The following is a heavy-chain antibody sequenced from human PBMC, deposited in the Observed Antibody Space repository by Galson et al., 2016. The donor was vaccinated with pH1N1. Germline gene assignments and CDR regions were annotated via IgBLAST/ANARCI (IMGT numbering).Heavy chain of an antibody. D-gene: IGHD4-17*01. CDR1: DFTLDYA. J-gene: IGHJ3*02. CDR2: ISGSGSVT. V-gene: IGHV3-23*01. CDR3: AKGGYGDYGLDVFDI. Sequence: ASDFTLDYAMNWVRQAPGKGVDWISSISGSGSVTRYADSVQGRFTISKDTSKNTVYLQMHSLRAEDTGLYYCAKGGYGDYGLDVFDIWGQGIMVTVSS.